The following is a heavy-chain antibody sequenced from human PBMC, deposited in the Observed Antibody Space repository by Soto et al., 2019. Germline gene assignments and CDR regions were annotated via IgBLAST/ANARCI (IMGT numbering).Heavy chain of an antibody. J-gene: IGHJ4*02. D-gene: IGHD2-21*01. V-gene: IGHV1-18*01. CDR3: ARERGLTVSTLLGY. Sequence: QVQLVQSGAEVKKPGASVKVSCKASGYTFTSYGINWVRQAPGQGLVWMGRVSTYNGNTNYAPRFQGRVTMTTDTSTTTAYMELRSLRSDDTATYYCARERGLTVSTLLGYWGQGTLVSVSS. CDR1: GYTFTSYG. CDR2: VSTYNGNT.